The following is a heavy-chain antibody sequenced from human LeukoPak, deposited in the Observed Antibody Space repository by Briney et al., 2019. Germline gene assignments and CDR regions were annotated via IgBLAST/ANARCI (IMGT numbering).Heavy chain of an antibody. CDR3: ARSPYSSGWTYWYFDL. CDR2: IYTSGST. CDR1: GGSISGYY. Sequence: SETLSLTCTVSGGSISGYYWSWIRQPAGKGLEWIGRIYTSGSTNYNPSLKSRVTMSVDTSKNQFSLKLSSVTAADTAVYYCARSPYSSGWTYWYFDLWGRGTLVTVSS. D-gene: IGHD6-19*01. V-gene: IGHV4-4*07. J-gene: IGHJ2*01.